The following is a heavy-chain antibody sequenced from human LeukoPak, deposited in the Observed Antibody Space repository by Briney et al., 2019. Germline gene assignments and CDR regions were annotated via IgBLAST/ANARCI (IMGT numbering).Heavy chain of an antibody. V-gene: IGHV3-7*03. CDR2: IKQDGSEK. J-gene: IGHJ4*02. CDR1: GLTFSNYW. CDR3: ARDGFGTGSN. D-gene: IGHD3-16*01. Sequence: GGSLRLSCAASGLTFSNYWMDWVRQAPGKGLERVANIKQDGSEKNYVDSAKGRFIISRDNAKNSLYLRMNTLRADDTAVYYCARDGFGTGSNWGQGTLVTVSS.